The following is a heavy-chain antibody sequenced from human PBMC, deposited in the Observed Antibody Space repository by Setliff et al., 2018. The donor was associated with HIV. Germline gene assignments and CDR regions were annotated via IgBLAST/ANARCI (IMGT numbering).Heavy chain of an antibody. D-gene: IGHD3-10*01. Sequence: PGGSLRLSCAASGFTFSSYAMHWVRQAPGKGLEWVAVISYDGSNKYYADSVKGRFTISSDNSKNTLYLQMNSLRAEDTAVYYCTTWSWPGYFDYWGQGTLVTVSS. CDR2: ISYDGSNK. J-gene: IGHJ4*02. V-gene: IGHV3-30-3*01. CDR1: GFTFSSYA. CDR3: TTWSWPGYFDY.